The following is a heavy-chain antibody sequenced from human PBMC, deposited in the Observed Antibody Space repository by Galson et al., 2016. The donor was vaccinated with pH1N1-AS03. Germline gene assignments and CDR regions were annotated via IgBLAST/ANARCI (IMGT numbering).Heavy chain of an antibody. CDR2: IIAMFGTA. D-gene: IGHD3-3*01. CDR1: GGTFSSYA. CDR3: ARDANYDFWSGHDAFDI. Sequence: SVKVSCKASGGTFSSYAISWVRQAPGQGLEWMGGIIAMFGTANYAQKVQGRVTITADKSTSTADMELSSLRSEDTAVYYCARDANYDFWSGHDAFDIWGQGTMVTVSS. V-gene: IGHV1-69*06. J-gene: IGHJ3*02.